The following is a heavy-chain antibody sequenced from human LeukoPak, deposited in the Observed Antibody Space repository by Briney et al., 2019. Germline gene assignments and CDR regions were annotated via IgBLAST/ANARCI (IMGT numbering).Heavy chain of an antibody. CDR2: IYITGDYI. Sequence: GGPLRLSCVASGFTFSRFSMRWVRQAPGKGLEWVASIYITGDYIYYADSVKGRFTISRDDARNSVYLQMNSRRVEDTAMYYCAGEFTTVGNFDYCGQGNLVTVSP. V-gene: IGHV3-21*01. J-gene: IGHJ4*02. CDR3: AGEFTTVGNFDY. CDR1: GFTFSRFS. D-gene: IGHD1-14*01.